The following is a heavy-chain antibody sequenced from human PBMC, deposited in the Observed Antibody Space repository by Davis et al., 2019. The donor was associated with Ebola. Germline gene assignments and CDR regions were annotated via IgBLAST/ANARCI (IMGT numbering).Heavy chain of an antibody. J-gene: IGHJ4*02. D-gene: IGHD1-26*01. CDR3: AKEAGSSGSTFESYFDF. CDR2: VSFDGVLK. V-gene: IGHV3-30*18. Sequence: GESLKISCAGSGFTFSSYWMNWVRQAPGKGLEWLAVVSFDGVLKHYVDSVKGRFTISRDNADNTLYLQMNSLSTEDTAVYYCAKEAGSSGSTFESYFDFWGQGTLVTVSS. CDR1: GFTFSSYW.